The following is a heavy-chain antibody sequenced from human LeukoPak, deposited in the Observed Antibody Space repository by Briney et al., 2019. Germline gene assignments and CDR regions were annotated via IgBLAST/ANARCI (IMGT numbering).Heavy chain of an antibody. CDR2: ISWNSGSI. CDR3: AKASITIFGVVFDY. Sequence: PGGSLRLSCAASGFTFDDYAMHWVRQAPGKGLEWVSGISWNSGSIGYADSVKGRFTISRDNAKNSLYLQMNSLRAEDTALYYCAKASITIFGVVFDYWGQGTLVTVSS. D-gene: IGHD3-3*01. CDR1: GFTFDDYA. J-gene: IGHJ4*02. V-gene: IGHV3-9*01.